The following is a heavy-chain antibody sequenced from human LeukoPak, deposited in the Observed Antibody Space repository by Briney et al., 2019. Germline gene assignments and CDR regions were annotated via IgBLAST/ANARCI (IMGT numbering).Heavy chain of an antibody. CDR1: GFSLSTSRVG. CDR2: IYWDDDK. CDR3: AHRLKIYGAGGFDY. D-gene: IGHD3-9*01. Sequence: ESGPTLVKPTQTLTLTCTFSGFSLSTSRVGVVCIRQPPGKALETLVLIYWDDDKRYSPSMTTRFTITKDTSKNQVVLTMTNMDAVETATYYCAHRLKIYGAGGFDYWGQGNLVTVSS. J-gene: IGHJ4*02. V-gene: IGHV2-5*02.